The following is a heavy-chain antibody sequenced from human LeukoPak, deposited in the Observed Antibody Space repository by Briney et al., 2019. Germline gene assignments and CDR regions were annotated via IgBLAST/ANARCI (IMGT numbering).Heavy chain of an antibody. V-gene: IGHV4-30-2*01. CDR3: ARRVGIVVVPAAILWFDP. D-gene: IGHD2-2*01. CDR2: IYHSGST. CDR1: GGSISSGGYS. Sequence: PSQTLSLTCAVSGGSISSGGYSWSWIRQPPGKGLEWIGYIYHSGSTYYNPSLKSRVTISVDTSKNQFSLKLSSVTAADTAVYYCARRVGIVVVPAAILWFDPWGQGTLVTVSS. J-gene: IGHJ5*02.